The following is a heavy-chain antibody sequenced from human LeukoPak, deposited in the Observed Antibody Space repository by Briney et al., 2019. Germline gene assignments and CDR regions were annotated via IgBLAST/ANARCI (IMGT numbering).Heavy chain of an antibody. D-gene: IGHD1-7*01. CDR1: GFTFSSYS. V-gene: IGHV3-21*01. J-gene: IGHJ3*02. CDR3: ARDYNWNYALDI. CDR2: ISSSSSYI. Sequence: GGSLRLSCAASGFTFSSYSMNWVRQAPGKGLEWVSSISSSSSYIYYADSVKGRFTISRDNAKNSLYLQMNSLRAEDTAVYYCARDYNWNYALDIWGQGTMVTVSS.